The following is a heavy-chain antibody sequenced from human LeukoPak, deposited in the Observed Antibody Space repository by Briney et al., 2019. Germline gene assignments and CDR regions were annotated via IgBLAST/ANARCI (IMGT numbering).Heavy chain of an antibody. D-gene: IGHD3-10*01. CDR2: INHSGST. Sequence: KSSETLSLTCAVYGGSFSGYYWSWIRQPPGKGLEWIGEINHSGSTNYNPSLKSRVTISVDTSKNQFSLKLSSVTAADTAVHYCARDLWFGEIGMDVWGQGTTVTVSS. J-gene: IGHJ6*02. CDR1: GGSFSGYY. V-gene: IGHV4-34*01. CDR3: ARDLWFGEIGMDV.